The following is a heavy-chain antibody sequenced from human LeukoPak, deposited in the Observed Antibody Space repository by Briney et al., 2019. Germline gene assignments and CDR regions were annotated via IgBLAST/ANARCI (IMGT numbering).Heavy chain of an antibody. J-gene: IGHJ4*01. CDR1: GFSFSSYW. CDR3: AREGFYFFDF. CDR2: IKQDGSEK. Sequence: GGSLRLSCEGSGFSFSSYWMTWVRQLPGKGLEWVANIKQDGSEKTYADSVRGRFTIFRDNAKDSVYLQMNSLRAEDSAIYYCAREGFYFFDFWGQGTLVTVSS. V-gene: IGHV3-7*01.